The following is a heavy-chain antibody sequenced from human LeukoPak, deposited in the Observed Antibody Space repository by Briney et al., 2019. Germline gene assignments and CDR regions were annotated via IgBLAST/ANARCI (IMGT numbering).Heavy chain of an antibody. Sequence: KPSETLSLTCTVSGGSINSDYWSWIRQPPGKGLEWTGYIYYSGSTNYNPSLKSRVTISVDTSKNQFSLKLRSVTAADTAVYYCARLHPGDYWGQGTLVTVSS. CDR1: GGSINSDY. V-gene: IGHV4-59*01. J-gene: IGHJ4*02. D-gene: IGHD7-27*01. CDR3: ARLHPGDY. CDR2: IYYSGST.